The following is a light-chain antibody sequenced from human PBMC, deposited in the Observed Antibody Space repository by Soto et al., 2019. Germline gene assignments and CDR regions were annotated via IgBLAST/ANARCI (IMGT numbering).Light chain of an antibody. CDR3: QQYNSYPLT. J-gene: IGKJ4*01. V-gene: IGKV1D-16*01. CDR1: QGINNW. Sequence: DIQMTQSPSSLSASVGDRVTITCRASQGINNWLAWYQQKPEKAPKPLIYGVSSLQSGVPSRFSGSGSGTDFTLTISSLQPEDFATYYCQQYNSYPLTFGGGTKVEIK. CDR2: GVS.